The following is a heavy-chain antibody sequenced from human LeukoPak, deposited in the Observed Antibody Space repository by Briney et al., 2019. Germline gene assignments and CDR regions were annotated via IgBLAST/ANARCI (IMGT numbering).Heavy chain of an antibody. Sequence: GAPRIFCATSGFTFSSYWVHWVRQAPGEGVVGVLRVSSDGSSTNYADSVKGRFTISRDNAKNTLYLQMNSLRAEDAAVYYCTRGFIVAPRSTMDVWGQGTTVTVSS. J-gene: IGHJ6*02. CDR1: GFTFSSYW. CDR3: TRGFIVAPRSTMDV. V-gene: IGHV3-74*01. D-gene: IGHD5-12*01. CDR2: VSSDGSST.